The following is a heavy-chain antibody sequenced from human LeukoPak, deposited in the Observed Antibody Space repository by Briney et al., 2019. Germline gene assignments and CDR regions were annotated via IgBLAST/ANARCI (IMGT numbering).Heavy chain of an antibody. CDR3: ARSYYYDSSGSYSVDY. V-gene: IGHV1-2*02. CDR1: GYTFTSYV. CDR2: INPNSGGT. D-gene: IGHD3-22*01. J-gene: IGHJ4*02. Sequence: GASVKVSCKASGYTFTSYVISWVRQAPGQGLEWMGWINPNSGGTNYAQKFQVRVTMTRDTSISTAYMELSRLRSDDTAVYYCARSYYYDSSGSYSVDYWGQGTLVTVSS.